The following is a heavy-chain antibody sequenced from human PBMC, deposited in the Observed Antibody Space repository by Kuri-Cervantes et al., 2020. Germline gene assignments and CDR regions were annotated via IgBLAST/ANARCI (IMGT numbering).Heavy chain of an antibody. D-gene: IGHD1-26*01. CDR2: ISSDGSST. V-gene: IGHV3-74*01. CDR3: ARKMRIVGAGWFDY. J-gene: IGHJ4*02. CDR1: GFTFTNYW. Sequence: GESLKISCAAPGFTFTNYWMHWVRQAPGEGLVWVSQISSDGSSTTYADSVEGRFTISRDNAKNSLYLQMNSLRAEDTAVYYCARKMRIVGAGWFDYWGQGTLVTVSS.